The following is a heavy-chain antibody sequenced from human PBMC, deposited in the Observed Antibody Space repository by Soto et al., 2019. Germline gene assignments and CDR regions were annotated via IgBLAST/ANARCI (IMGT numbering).Heavy chain of an antibody. Sequence: VKVSCKASGYTFTGYYMHWVRQAPGQGLEWMGWINPNSGGTNYAQKFQGWVTMTRDTSISTAYMELSRLRSDDTAVYYCARDSDPTDYYYYGMDVWGQGTTVTVSS. J-gene: IGHJ6*02. CDR3: ARDSDPTDYYYYGMDV. CDR2: INPNSGGT. V-gene: IGHV1-2*04. CDR1: GYTFTGYY.